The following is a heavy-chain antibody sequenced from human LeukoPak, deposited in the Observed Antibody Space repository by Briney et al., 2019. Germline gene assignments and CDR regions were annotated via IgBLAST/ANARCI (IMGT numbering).Heavy chain of an antibody. D-gene: IGHD4-23*01. Sequence: GGSLRLSCAVSGFSFSSYAMSWVRHAPGKGLERVSYISSSGSDIYYADSVKGRFTISRDNAKNSLYLHMNSLRAEDTAVYYCARDYGGSSPFDYWGQGTLVTVSS. CDR3: ARDYGGSSPFDY. CDR2: ISSSGSDI. CDR1: GFSFSSYA. J-gene: IGHJ4*02. V-gene: IGHV3-21*05.